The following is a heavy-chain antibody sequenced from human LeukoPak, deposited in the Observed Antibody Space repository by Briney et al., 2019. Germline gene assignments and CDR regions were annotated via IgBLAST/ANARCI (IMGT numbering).Heavy chain of an antibody. D-gene: IGHD5-18*01. V-gene: IGHV4-59*08. CDR1: GGSISSYY. CDR2: IHYTGST. CDR3: ARVQGWAAMGPFDY. Sequence: SETLSLTCTVSGGSISSYYWSWIRQPPRKGLEWIGYIHYTGSTYDNPSLQSRVTISVDTSKNQFSLKLSSVTAADTAVYYCARVQGWAAMGPFDYWGQGTLVTVSS. J-gene: IGHJ4*02.